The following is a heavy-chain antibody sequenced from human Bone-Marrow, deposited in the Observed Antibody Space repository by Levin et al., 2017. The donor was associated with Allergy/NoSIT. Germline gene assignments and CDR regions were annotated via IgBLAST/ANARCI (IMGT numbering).Heavy chain of an antibody. J-gene: IGHJ4*02. CDR3: ARALTYSSSWYYLDY. D-gene: IGHD6-13*01. V-gene: IGHV3-30-3*01. CDR1: GFTFSSYA. Sequence: PGGSLRLSCAASGFTFSSYAMHWVRQAPGKGLEWVAVISYDGSNKYYADSVKGRFTISRDNSKNTLYLQMNSLRAEDTAVYYCARALTYSSSWYYLDYWGQGTLVTVSS. CDR2: ISYDGSNK.